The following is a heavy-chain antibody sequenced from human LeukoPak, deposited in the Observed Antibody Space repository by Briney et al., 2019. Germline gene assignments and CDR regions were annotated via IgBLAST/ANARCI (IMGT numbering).Heavy chain of an antibody. CDR2: INHSGST. V-gene: IGHV4-34*01. D-gene: IGHD2-15*01. J-gene: IGHJ5*02. Sequence: SSETLSLTCAVYGGSFSGYYWSWIRQPPGKGLEWIGEINHSGSTNYNPSLKSRVTISVDTSKNQFSLKLSSVTAADTAVYYCARHKCSGGSCYWFDPWGQGTLVTVSS. CDR3: ARHKCSGGSCYWFDP. CDR1: GGSFSGYY.